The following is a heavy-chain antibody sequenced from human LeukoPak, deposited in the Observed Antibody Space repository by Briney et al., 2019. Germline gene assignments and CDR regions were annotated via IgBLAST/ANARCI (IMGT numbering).Heavy chain of an antibody. CDR1: GGSISSSTYY. D-gene: IGHD3-10*01. CDR2: VYYNGGT. CDR3: ARQGYSGSGTYLYFDF. V-gene: IGHV4-39*01. Sequence: PSETLSLTCTVSGGSISSSTYYWGWIRQPPGKGLEWIGNVYYNGGTYYNPSLQSRVDISVDTSKNQFSLKLSSVTAADTAIYYCARQGYSGSGTYLYFDFWGQGALVTVSS. J-gene: IGHJ4*02.